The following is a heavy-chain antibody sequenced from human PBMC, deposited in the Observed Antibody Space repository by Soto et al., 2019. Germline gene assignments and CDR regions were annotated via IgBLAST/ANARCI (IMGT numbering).Heavy chain of an antibody. Sequence: SETLSLTCAVSGDSISSSGFYWGWIRQPPGKGLEWIGSIYYSGSTYYNPSLKSRVTISVDTSKSQFSLKMRSVAAADTAVYYCARRQQWLAGYFDYWGQGTLVTVSS. CDR3: ARRQQWLAGYFDY. D-gene: IGHD6-19*01. V-gene: IGHV4-39*01. J-gene: IGHJ4*02. CDR1: GDSISSSGFY. CDR2: IYYSGST.